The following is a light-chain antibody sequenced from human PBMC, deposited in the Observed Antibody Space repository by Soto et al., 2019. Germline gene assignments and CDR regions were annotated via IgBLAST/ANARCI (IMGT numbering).Light chain of an antibody. V-gene: IGKV3-15*01. Sequence: EIGMTQSPATLSVSPGERATLSCRASQSVSSNLVWYQQKPGQAPSVLIYGASTRATGVPARFSGSGSGTEFTLTISSLQSEDFAVYYCQQYHNWWTFGQGTKVDIK. CDR2: GAS. CDR1: QSVSSN. CDR3: QQYHNWWT. J-gene: IGKJ1*01.